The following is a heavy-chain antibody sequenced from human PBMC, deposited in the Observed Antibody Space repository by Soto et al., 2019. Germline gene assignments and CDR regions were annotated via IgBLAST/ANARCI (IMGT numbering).Heavy chain of an antibody. J-gene: IGHJ4*02. D-gene: IGHD1-7*01. CDR3: ARENWNYGQAYFDY. V-gene: IGHV4-30-2*01. CDR2: IYQSGTT. Sequence: QLQLQESGSGLVNPSQTLSVTCAVSGGSISSGGYSWSWIRQPPGKGLEWIGYIYQSGTTYYNPSLKSRVAISVDRSKNQFSLKLSSVTAADTAVYYCARENWNYGQAYFDYWGQGSLVTVSS. CDR1: GGSISSGGYS.